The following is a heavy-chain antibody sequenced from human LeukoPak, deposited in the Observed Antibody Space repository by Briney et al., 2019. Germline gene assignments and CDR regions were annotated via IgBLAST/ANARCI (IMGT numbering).Heavy chain of an antibody. D-gene: IGHD6-19*01. CDR1: GFTFSTYT. V-gene: IGHV3-64D*06. CDR3: VNQISGWVY. J-gene: IGHJ4*02. Sequence: GGSLRLSCSASGFTFSTYTMHWVRQAPGKGLEYVSAISSNGGSTYHADSVKGRFTISRDNSKNTLCLQMSSLRAEDTAVYYCVNQISGWVYWGQGTLVTVSS. CDR2: ISSNGGST.